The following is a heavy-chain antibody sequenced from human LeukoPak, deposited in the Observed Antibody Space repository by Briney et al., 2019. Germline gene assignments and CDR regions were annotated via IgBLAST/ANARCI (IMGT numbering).Heavy chain of an antibody. J-gene: IGHJ3*02. D-gene: IGHD1-26*01. Sequence: PLGGSLRLSCAASGFTVSSNYMSWVRQAPGKGLEWVSVIYGGGSTYYADSVKGRFTISRDNSKNTLYLQMNSLRAEDTAVYYCARHLIVGATEGAFDIWGQGTMVTVSS. CDR2: IYGGGST. CDR1: GFTVSSNY. CDR3: ARHLIVGATEGAFDI. V-gene: IGHV3-66*02.